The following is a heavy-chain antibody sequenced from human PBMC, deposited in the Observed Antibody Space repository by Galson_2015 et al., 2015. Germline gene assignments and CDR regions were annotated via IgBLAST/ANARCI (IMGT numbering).Heavy chain of an antibody. CDR2: ISGSGGST. D-gene: IGHD3-22*01. V-gene: IGHV3-23*01. J-gene: IGHJ3*02. Sequence: SLRLSCAASGFTFSSYAMSWVRQAPGKGLEWVSAISGSGGSTYYADSVKGRFTISRDNSKNTLYLQMNSLRAEDTAVYYCAKEKWPRSDYDSSGFFSPGAFDIWGQGTMVTVSS. CDR1: GFTFSSYA. CDR3: AKEKWPRSDYDSSGFFSPGAFDI.